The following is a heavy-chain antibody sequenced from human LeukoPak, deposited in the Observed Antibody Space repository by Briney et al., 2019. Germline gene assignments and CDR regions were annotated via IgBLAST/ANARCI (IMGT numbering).Heavy chain of an antibody. CDR2: IKSKTDGGTT. D-gene: IGHD3-9*01. Sequence: PGGSLRLSCAASGFTFSNAWMTWVRQAPGKGLEWVGRIKSKTDGGTTDYAAPVKGRFTISRDDSKNTPYLQMNSLKTEDTAVYYCTTLGGILTGYYQHDYWGQGTLVTVSS. CDR3: TTLGGILTGYYQHDY. J-gene: IGHJ4*02. CDR1: GFTFSNAW. V-gene: IGHV3-15*01.